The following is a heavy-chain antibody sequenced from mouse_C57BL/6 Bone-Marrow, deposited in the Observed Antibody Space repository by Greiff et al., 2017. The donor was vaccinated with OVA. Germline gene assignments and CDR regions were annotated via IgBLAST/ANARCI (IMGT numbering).Heavy chain of an antibody. J-gene: IGHJ4*01. D-gene: IGHD1-1*01. CDR1: GFTFSDFY. V-gene: IGHV7-1*01. Sequence: EVMLVESGGGLVQSGRSLRLSCATSGFTFSDFYMEWVRQAPGKGLEWIAASRNKANDYTTEYSASVKGRFIVSRDTSQSILYLQMNALRAEDTAIYYCARDVATDYAMDYWGQGTSVTVSS. CDR3: ARDVATDYAMDY. CDR2: SRNKANDYTT.